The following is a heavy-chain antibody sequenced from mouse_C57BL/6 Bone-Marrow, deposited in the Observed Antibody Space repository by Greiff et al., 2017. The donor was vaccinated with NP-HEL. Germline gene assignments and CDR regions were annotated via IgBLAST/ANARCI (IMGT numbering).Heavy chain of an antibody. CDR3: ARHSHYYGSSTGFAY. CDR2: ISSGGSYT. D-gene: IGHD1-1*01. CDR1: GFTFSSYG. J-gene: IGHJ3*01. V-gene: IGHV5-6*02. Sequence: DVMLVESGGDLVKPGGSLKLSCAASGFTFSSYGLSWVRQTPDKRLEWVATISSGGSYTYYPDSVKGRFPISRDNAKNTLYLQMSSLKSEDTAMYYCARHSHYYGSSTGFAYWGQGTLVTVSA.